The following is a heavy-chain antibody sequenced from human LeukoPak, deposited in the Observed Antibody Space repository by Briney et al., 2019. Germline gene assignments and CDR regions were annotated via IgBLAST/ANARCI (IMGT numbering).Heavy chain of an antibody. Sequence: SETLSLTCTVSGGSISSSSYYCGWIRQPPGKGLEWIGSIYYSGSTYYNPSLKSRVTISVDTSKDQFSLELSSVTAAGTAVYYCARDRSKRGPYNWFDPWGQGTLVTVSS. CDR1: GGSISSSSYY. CDR3: ARDRSKRGPYNWFDP. CDR2: IYYSGST. V-gene: IGHV4-39*07. D-gene: IGHD3-10*01. J-gene: IGHJ5*02.